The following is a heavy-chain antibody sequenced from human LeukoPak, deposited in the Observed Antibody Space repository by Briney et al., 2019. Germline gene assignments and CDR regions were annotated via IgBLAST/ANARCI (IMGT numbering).Heavy chain of an antibody. V-gene: IGHV3-30-3*01. CDR2: ISYDGSNK. Sequence: PGGSLRLSCAASGFTFSSYAMHWVRQAPGKGLEWVAVISYDGSNKYYADSVKGRFTISRDNSKNTLYLQMNSLRAEDTAVYYCAKGRYYDSSGFNSFDYWGQGTLVTVSS. D-gene: IGHD3-22*01. J-gene: IGHJ4*02. CDR3: AKGRYYDSSGFNSFDY. CDR1: GFTFSSYA.